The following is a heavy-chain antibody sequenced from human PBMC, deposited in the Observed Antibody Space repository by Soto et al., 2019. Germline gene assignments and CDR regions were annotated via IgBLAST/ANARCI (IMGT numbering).Heavy chain of an antibody. D-gene: IGHD2-15*01. CDR3: ARGYCVGGTCYSLAGSFYYYMDV. Sequence: EVQLVESGGGLVQPGGSLRLSCAASGFTFGNYWMYWVRQAPGKGLVWVSRINSDESVSSYADSVKGRLTISRDNVKNTLYLQMDSLRVEDTAVYYCARGYCVGGTCYSLAGSFYYYMDVWGKGTTVTVFS. CDR1: GFTFGNYW. CDR2: INSDESVS. V-gene: IGHV3-74*01. J-gene: IGHJ6*03.